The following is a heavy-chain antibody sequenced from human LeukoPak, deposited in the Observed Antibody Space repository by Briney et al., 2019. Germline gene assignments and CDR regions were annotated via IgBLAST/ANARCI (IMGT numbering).Heavy chain of an antibody. V-gene: IGHV1-8*01. D-gene: IGHD4-17*01. J-gene: IGHJ4*02. Sequence: ASVKVSCKASGYPFTSYDINWVRPATGQGLEWMGWMNPNSGNTGYAQKFQGRVTMTRNTSISTAYMELSSLRSEDTAVYYCARQDDYGDYVIDYWSQGTLVTVSS. CDR1: GYPFTSYD. CDR3: ARQDDYGDYVIDY. CDR2: MNPNSGNT.